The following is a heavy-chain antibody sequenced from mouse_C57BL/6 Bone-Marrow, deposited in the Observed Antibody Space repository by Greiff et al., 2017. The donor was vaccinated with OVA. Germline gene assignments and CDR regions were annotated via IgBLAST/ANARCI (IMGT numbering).Heavy chain of an antibody. Sequence: VQLQHSGAELVKPGASVKLSCTASGFNIKDYYMHWVKQRTEQGLEWIGRIDPEDGETKYAPKFQGKATITADTSSNTAYLQRSSLTSEDTAVYYCARSTTTVVANWYFDVWGTGTTGTVSS. CDR2: IDPEDGET. CDR3: ARSTTTVVANWYFDV. J-gene: IGHJ1*03. CDR1: GFNIKDYY. D-gene: IGHD1-1*01. V-gene: IGHV14-2*01.